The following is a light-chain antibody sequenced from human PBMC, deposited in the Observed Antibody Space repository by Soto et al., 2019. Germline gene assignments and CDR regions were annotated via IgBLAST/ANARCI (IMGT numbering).Light chain of an antibody. Sequence: QSALTQSASVSGSPGQSITISCTGTSSDVGGYNYVSWYQQHPGKAPKLIIYDVSNRPSGVSTRFSGSKSGNTASLTISGLQAEDEAEYSCSSYTSTNSWVFGGGTKLTGL. CDR2: DVS. V-gene: IGLV2-14*01. CDR3: SSYTSTNSWV. J-gene: IGLJ3*02. CDR1: SSDVGGYNY.